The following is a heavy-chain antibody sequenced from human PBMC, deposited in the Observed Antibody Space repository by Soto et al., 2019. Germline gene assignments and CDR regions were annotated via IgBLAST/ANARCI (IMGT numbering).Heavy chain of an antibody. CDR2: ISYDGSNK. V-gene: IGHV3-30-3*01. Sequence: PGGSLRLSCAASGFTFSSYAMHWVRQAPGKGLEWVAVISYDGSNKYYADSVKGRFTISRDNSKNTLYLQMNSLRAEDTAVYYCATRIEQFPYNWFDPWGQGTLVTVSS. CDR1: GFTFSSYA. J-gene: IGHJ5*02. CDR3: ATRIEQFPYNWFDP. D-gene: IGHD6-19*01.